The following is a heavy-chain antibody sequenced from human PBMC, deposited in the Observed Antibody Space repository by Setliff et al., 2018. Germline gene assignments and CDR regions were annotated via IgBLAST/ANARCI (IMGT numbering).Heavy chain of an antibody. CDR3: ARIAYYGSGTFPYYYYYYLDV. V-gene: IGHV3-48*01. Sequence: GGSLRLSCVTSGFTFSNYGMTWVRRAPGKGLEWISYISTSSTIIYYADSVKGRFTISRDNANHSLHLQMNSLRAEDTAVYYCARIAYYGSGTFPYYYYYYLDVWGKGTTVTVSS. CDR2: ISTSSTII. J-gene: IGHJ6*03. CDR1: GFTFSNYG. D-gene: IGHD3-10*01.